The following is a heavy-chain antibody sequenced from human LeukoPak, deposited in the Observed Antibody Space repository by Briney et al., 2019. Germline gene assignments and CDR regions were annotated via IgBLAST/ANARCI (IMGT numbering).Heavy chain of an antibody. CDR3: ARVFYGSSGYYYDY. Sequence: GGSLRLSCAASGFTFSSYAMHWVRQAPGKGLEYVSAISSSGGSTYYANSVKGRFTISRDNSKSTLYLQMGSLRAEDMAVYYCARVFYGSSGYYYDYWGQGTLVTVSS. V-gene: IGHV3-64*01. J-gene: IGHJ4*02. CDR2: ISSSGGST. CDR1: GFTFSSYA. D-gene: IGHD3-22*01.